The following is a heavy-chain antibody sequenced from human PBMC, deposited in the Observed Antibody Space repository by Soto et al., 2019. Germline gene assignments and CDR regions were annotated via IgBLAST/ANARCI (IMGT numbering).Heavy chain of an antibody. CDR1: GGSFSSYA. V-gene: IGHV1-69*06. Sequence: ASGKVSYKASGGSFSSYAISWVRQAPGQGLEWMGGIIPIFGTANYAQKFQGRVTITADKSTSTAYMELSSLRSEDMAVYYCARGGDGYNYVYWGQGALVTVSS. CDR2: IIPIFGTA. CDR3: ARGGDGYNYVY. D-gene: IGHD5-18*01. J-gene: IGHJ4*02.